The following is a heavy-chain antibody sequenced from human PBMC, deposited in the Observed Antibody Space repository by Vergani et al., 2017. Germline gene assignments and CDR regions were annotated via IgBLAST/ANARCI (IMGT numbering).Heavy chain of an antibody. V-gene: IGHV3-33*01. CDR3: ARGTHHDPFDY. CDR1: GFTFSSYG. J-gene: IGHJ4*02. Sequence: QVQLVESGGGVVQPGRSLRLSCAASGFTFSSYGMHWVRQAPGKGLEWMAVIWYDGSNKYYADSVKGRFTISRDNSKNTLYLQVNSLRAEDTAVYYCARGTHHDPFDYWGQGTLVTVSS. CDR2: IWYDGSNK.